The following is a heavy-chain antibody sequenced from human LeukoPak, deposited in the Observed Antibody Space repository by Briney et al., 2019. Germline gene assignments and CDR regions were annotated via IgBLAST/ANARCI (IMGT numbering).Heavy chain of an antibody. CDR1: GFTFSNYW. V-gene: IGHV3-7*05. CDR2: IKQDGSDK. D-gene: IGHD6-13*01. CDR3: AREGAAAGLFDY. Sequence: GGSLRLSCAASGFTFSNYWMSWVRQAPGKGLEWVAKIKQDGSDKYYVDSVKGRFIISRDNAKNSLYLQVSSLRAEDTAVYYCAREGAAAGLFDYWGQGTPVTVSS. J-gene: IGHJ4*02.